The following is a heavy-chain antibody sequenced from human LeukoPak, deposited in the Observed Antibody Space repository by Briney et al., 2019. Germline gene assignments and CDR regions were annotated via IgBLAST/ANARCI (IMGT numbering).Heavy chain of an antibody. CDR3: ARGPYQLLPFDY. D-gene: IGHD2-2*01. Sequence: GGSLRLPCAASGSTFSSYSMNWVRQAPGKGLEWVSSISSSSSYIYYADSVKGRFTISRDNAKNSLYLQMNSLSAEDTAVYYCARGPYQLLPFDYWGQGTLVTVSS. J-gene: IGHJ4*02. CDR2: ISSSSSYI. CDR1: GSTFSSYS. V-gene: IGHV3-21*01.